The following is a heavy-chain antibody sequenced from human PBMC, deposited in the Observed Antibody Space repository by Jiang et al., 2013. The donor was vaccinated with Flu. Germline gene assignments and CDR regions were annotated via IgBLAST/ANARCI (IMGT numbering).Heavy chain of an antibody. Sequence: VQLVESGGGLEKPGGSLRLSCVASGFTFSKAWLSWVRQAPGKGLEWLGHIKSRGSGGATEYAAPVKGRFSISRDDSKNTMYLQMDNLKTEDTAVYYCATDPDDSGHDGDFDYWGQGMLVTVS. CDR2: IKSRGSGGAT. V-gene: IGHV3-15*01. D-gene: IGHD5-12*01. J-gene: IGHJ4*02. CDR1: GFTFSKAW. CDR3: ATDPDDSGHDGDFDY.